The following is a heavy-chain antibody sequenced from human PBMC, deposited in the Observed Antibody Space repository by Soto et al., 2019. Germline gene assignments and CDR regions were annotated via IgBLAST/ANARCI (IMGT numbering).Heavy chain of an antibody. V-gene: IGHV3-66*01. D-gene: IGHD3-3*01. CDR1: GFTVSSNY. CDR3: ARDAETFLRAFDI. CDR2: IYSGGST. J-gene: IGHJ3*02. Sequence: GGSLRLSCAASGFTVSSNYMSWVRQAPGKGLEWVSVIYSGGSTYHADSVKGRFTISRDNSKNTLYLQMNSLRAEDTAVYYCARDAETFLRAFDIWGQGTKVTVSS.